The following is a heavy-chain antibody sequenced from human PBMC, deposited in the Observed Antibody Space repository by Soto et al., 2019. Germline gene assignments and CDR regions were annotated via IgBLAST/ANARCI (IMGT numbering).Heavy chain of an antibody. CDR1: GFMFRSYA. V-gene: IGHV3-33*01. CDR3: ARGRSNQYESSPPPKFAP. Sequence: GGSLRLSCAASGFMFRSYAMHWVRQAPGKGLEWVAGIWYDGSTKYYLDSVKGRFTISRENAKNSVYLQMNSLRAGDTAVYYCARGRSNQYESSPPPKFAPWAGEPWSPSPQ. CDR2: IWYDGSTK. D-gene: IGHD2-8*01. J-gene: IGHJ5*02.